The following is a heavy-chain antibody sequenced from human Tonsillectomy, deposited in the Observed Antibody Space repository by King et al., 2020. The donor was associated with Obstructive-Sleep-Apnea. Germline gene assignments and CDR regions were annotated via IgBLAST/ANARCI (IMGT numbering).Heavy chain of an antibody. D-gene: IGHD2-8*01. Sequence: VQLQESGPGLVKPSETLSLTCPGSGGSISSYYWSWFLQPPGKGLEWIGYIYYSGSTKYNPSLKSRVTISVDTSKKPFSLKLSSVTAADTAVYYCARRAADCTNGVCFLDYWGQGTPVTVSS. CDR1: GGSISSYY. V-gene: IGHV4-59*08. CDR2: IYYSGST. CDR3: ARRAADCTNGVCFLDY. J-gene: IGHJ4*02.